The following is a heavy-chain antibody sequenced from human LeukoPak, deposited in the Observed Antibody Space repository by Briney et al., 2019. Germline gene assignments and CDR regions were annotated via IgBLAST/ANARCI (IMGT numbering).Heavy chain of an antibody. D-gene: IGHD6-13*01. CDR3: VKDRAAAGTGYYYGMDV. V-gene: IGHV3-64D*09. J-gene: IGHJ6*02. CDR2: ISSNGGST. Sequence: GGSLRLSRSASGFTFSSYAMHCVRQAPGKGLEYVSAISSNGGSTYYADSVKGRFTISRDNSKNTLYLQMSSLRAEDTAVYYCVKDRAAAGTGYYYGMDVWGQGTTVTVSS. CDR1: GFTFSSYA.